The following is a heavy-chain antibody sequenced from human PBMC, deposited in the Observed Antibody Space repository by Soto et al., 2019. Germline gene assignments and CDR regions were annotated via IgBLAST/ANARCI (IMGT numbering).Heavy chain of an antibody. V-gene: IGHV4-4*07. J-gene: IGHJ5*02. D-gene: IGHD6-13*01. Sequence: SETLSLTCTVSGASMNSYHWSWIRQPAGKGLEWIGHIHSSGSTNYNPSLKSRVTMSVDTSKNQFSLRLMSLTAADTAVYYCARDQGVAAAGITWFDPWGQGALVTVSS. CDR3: ARDQGVAAAGITWFDP. CDR1: GASMNSYH. CDR2: IHSSGST.